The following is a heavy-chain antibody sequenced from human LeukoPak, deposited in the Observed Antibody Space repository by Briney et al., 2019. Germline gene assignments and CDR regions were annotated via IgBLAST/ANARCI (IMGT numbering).Heavy chain of an antibody. J-gene: IGHJ3*02. CDR3: AGDPDDRSGLDAFDI. Sequence: GGSLRLSCAASGFSVSNNYMNWVRQAPGKGLEWVSVIHSDGNTYYADSVEGRFTISRDKSKNTLYPQMNSLRAEDTAVYHCAGDPDDRSGLDAFDIWGQGTKVTVSS. D-gene: IGHD3-22*01. CDR2: IHSDGNT. CDR1: GFSVSNNY. V-gene: IGHV3-53*01.